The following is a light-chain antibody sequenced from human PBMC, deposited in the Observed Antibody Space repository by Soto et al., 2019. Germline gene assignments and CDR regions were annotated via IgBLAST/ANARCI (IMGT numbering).Light chain of an antibody. CDR2: GAS. V-gene: IGKV3-20*01. CDR3: QQYGSSPLIS. Sequence: IVLKQSPGTLSLSPGEGATLSCRAVQSVSSSQLAWFQQKPGQAPRLLIFGASKRATGIPDRFSGSGSGRDFTLTISGLEPEDFAVYYCQQYGSSPLISFGQGTRLEIK. CDR1: QSVSSSQ. J-gene: IGKJ5*01.